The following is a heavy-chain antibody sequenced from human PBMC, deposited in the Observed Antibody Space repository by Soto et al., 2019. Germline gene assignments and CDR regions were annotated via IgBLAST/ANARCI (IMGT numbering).Heavy chain of an antibody. J-gene: IGHJ4*02. CDR3: AAEVGAAYFVTLDY. CDR1: GFTFTISA. V-gene: IGHV1-58*01. CDR2: IVVGSGNT. Sequence: ASVKVSCKASGFTFTISAVQWVLQARGQRLEWIGWIVVGSGNTNYAQKFQERVTITRDMSTSTAYMELSSLRSEDTAVYYCAAEVGAAYFVTLDYWGQGTRVTVSS. D-gene: IGHD2-15*01.